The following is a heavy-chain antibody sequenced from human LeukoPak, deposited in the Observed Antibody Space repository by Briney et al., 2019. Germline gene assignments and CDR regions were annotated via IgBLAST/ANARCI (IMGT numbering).Heavy chain of an antibody. D-gene: IGHD7-27*01. J-gene: IGHJ3*02. V-gene: IGHV4-39*01. CDR3: ARQGWGGDDAFDI. CDR1: AGSISSSDYY. CDR2: VHYRGSS. Sequence: SETLSLTCTVSAGSISSSDYYWAWIRQPPGKGLEWIGSVHYRGSSYSNASLKSRVTVSVDTSKNQFSLKLSSVTAADTAVYYCARQGWGGDDAFDIWGQGTMVTVSS.